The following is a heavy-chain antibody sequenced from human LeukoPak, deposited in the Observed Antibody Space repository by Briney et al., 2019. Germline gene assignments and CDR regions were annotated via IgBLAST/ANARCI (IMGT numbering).Heavy chain of an antibody. CDR2: FDPEDGET. J-gene: IGHJ3*02. CDR1: GYTLTELS. D-gene: IGHD5-12*01. Sequence: ASVKVSCKVSGYTLTELSMHWVLQAPGKGLEWMGGFDPEDGETIYAQKFQGRVTMTEDTSTDTAYMELSSLRSEDTAVYYCATWVKWLRLPDDAFDIWGQGTMVTVSS. CDR3: ATWVKWLRLPDDAFDI. V-gene: IGHV1-24*01.